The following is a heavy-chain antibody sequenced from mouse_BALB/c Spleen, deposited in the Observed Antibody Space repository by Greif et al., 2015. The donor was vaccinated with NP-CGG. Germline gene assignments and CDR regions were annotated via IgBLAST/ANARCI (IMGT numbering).Heavy chain of an antibody. J-gene: IGHJ4*01. CDR2: IWSDGST. CDR3: ARHDVYGKDAMDY. V-gene: IGHV2-6-2*01. D-gene: IGHD2-1*01. CDR1: GFSLTSYG. Sequence: VMLVESGPDLVAPSQSLSITCTVSGFSLTSYGVHWVRQPPGKGLEWLVVIWSDGSTTYNSALKSRLSISKDNSKSQVFLKMNSLQTDDTAMYYCARHDVYGKDAMDYWGQETSVTVPS.